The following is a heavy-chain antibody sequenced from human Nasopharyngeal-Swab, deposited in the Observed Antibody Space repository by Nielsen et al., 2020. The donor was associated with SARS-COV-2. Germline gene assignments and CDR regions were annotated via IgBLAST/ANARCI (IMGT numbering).Heavy chain of an antibody. J-gene: IGHJ6*03. V-gene: IGHV3-30-3*01. CDR2: ISYDGSNK. CDR3: ARDNTAMLYYYYYMDV. Sequence: WIRQPPGKGLEWVAVISYDGSNKYYADSVKGRFTISRDNSKNTLYLQMNSLRAEDTAVYYCARDNTAMLYYYYYMDVWGKGTTVTVSS. D-gene: IGHD5-18*01.